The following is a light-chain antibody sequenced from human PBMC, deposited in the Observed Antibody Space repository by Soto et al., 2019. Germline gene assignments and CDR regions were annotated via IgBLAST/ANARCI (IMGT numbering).Light chain of an antibody. CDR1: QTISSY. V-gene: IGKV1-39*01. CDR3: QQNYNTPLT. CDR2: AVS. J-gene: IGKJ3*01. Sequence: DIEMTQSPSSLSASVGDRVTITCRACQTISSYLNWYHQKPGKAPKLLIYAVSNLQSGVPSRFSGSGSGTDFTLTISSLQPEDFGTYYCQQNYNTPLTFGPGTNVDIK.